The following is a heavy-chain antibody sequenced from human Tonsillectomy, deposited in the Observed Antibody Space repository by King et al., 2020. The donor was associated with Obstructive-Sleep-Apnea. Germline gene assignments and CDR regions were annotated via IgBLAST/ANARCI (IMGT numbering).Heavy chain of an antibody. J-gene: IGHJ4*02. V-gene: IGHV4-39*07. CDR2: IYYSGST. D-gene: IGHD5-18*01. Sequence: QLQESGPGLVKPSETLSLTCTVSGGSISSNSYWGWIRQPPGKGLEWIGHIYYSGSTYYNPSLKSRVTISVDTSKNPFSLELNSVTAAATAVYYCARADRDIAMGLFDYWGQGTLVTVSS. CDR1: GGSISSNSY. CDR3: ARADRDIAMGLFDY.